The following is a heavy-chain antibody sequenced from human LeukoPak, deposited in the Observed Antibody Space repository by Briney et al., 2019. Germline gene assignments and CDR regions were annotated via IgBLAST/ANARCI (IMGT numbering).Heavy chain of an antibody. CDR3: AELGITMIGGV. CDR2: ISTSSSYI. J-gene: IGHJ6*04. D-gene: IGHD3-10*02. V-gene: IGHV3-21*01. Sequence: GGSLRLSCAASGFTFSGNSMNWVRQAPGKGLEWVSSISTSSSYIYYADSVKGRFTISRDNAKNSLYLQMNSLRAEDTAVYYCAELGITMIGGVWGKGTTVTISS. CDR1: GFTFSGNS.